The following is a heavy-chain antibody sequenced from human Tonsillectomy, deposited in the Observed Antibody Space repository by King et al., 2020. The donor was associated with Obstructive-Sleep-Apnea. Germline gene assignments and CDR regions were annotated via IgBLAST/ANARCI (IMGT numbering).Heavy chain of an antibody. CDR1: GFTFSSYG. CDR2: IWYDGSNK. Sequence: VQLVESGGGVVQPGRSLRLSCAASGFTFSSYGMHWVRQAPGKGLEWVAVIWYDGSNKYYADSVKGRFTISRDNSKNTLYLQMNSLRAEETAVYYCARDNYDILTGYYGLFDYWGQGTLVTVSS. CDR3: ARDNYDILTGYYGLFDY. J-gene: IGHJ4*02. V-gene: IGHV3-33*01. D-gene: IGHD3-9*01.